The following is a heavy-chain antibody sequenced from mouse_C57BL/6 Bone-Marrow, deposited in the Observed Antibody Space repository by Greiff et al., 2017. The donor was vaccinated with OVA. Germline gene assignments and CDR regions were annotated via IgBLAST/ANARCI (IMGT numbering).Heavy chain of an antibody. CDR3: ARSGYYGSRAWFVY. V-gene: IGHV1-81*01. J-gene: IGHJ3*01. Sequence: QVQLQQSGAELARPGASVKLSCKASGYTFTSYGISWVKQRTGQGLEWIGEIYPRSGNTYYNEKFKGKATLTADKSSSTAYMELRSLTSEDSAVYFCARSGYYGSRAWFVYWGQGTLVTVSA. CDR1: GYTFTSYG. D-gene: IGHD1-1*01. CDR2: IYPRSGNT.